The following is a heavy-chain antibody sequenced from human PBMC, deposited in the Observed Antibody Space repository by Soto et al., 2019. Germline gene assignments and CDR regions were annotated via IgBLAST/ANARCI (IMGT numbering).Heavy chain of an antibody. Sequence: EVQVLESGGGLVQPGGSLRLSCAGSGFTVSSHAMTWIRQAPGKGPEWVSTVTADGGTYYADSVKGRFAMSRDTSENTRYLQMNSLGAEDTAAYYCAPHVSCSGGSCQYDAFAIRGQGTMVTVSS. CDR2: VTADGGT. D-gene: IGHD2-15*01. CDR3: APHVSCSGGSCQYDAFAI. CDR1: GFTVSSHA. V-gene: IGHV3-23*01. J-gene: IGHJ3*02.